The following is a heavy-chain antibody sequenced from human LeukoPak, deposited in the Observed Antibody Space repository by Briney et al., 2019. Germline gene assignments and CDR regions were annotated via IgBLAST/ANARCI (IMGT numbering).Heavy chain of an antibody. V-gene: IGHV3-23*01. Sequence: GGSLRLSCAASGFTFSSYAMSWVRQAPGKGLEWVSAISGSGGSTYYADSVKGRFTISRDNSKNTLYQQMNSLRAEDTAVYYCAKDVAVAASGNYFDYWGQGTLVTVSS. CDR2: ISGSGGST. J-gene: IGHJ4*02. CDR1: GFTFSSYA. CDR3: AKDVAVAASGNYFDY. D-gene: IGHD6-19*01.